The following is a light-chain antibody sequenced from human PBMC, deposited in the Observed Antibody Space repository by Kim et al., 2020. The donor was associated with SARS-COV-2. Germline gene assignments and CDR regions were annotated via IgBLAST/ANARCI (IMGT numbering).Light chain of an antibody. V-gene: IGLV3-1*01. J-gene: IGLJ2*01. CDR1: KLGDRY. Sequence: PPSVSVSPGQTASITCSGDKLGDRYACWYQQKPGQSPCLVIYRDSKRPSAIPERFSGSNSGNTATLTISGTQPVDEADYYCQAWGVFGGGTQLTVL. CDR2: RDS. CDR3: QAWGV.